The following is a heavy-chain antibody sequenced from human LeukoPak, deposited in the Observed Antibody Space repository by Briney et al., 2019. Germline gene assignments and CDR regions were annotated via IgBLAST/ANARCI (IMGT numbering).Heavy chain of an antibody. CDR2: IGGSGDTT. V-gene: IGHV3-23*01. D-gene: IGHD6-25*01. Sequence: GGSLRLSCAASGFTFSTYAVSWVRQAPGKGLEWVSGIGGSGDTTYYADSVKGRFTISRDNADNTVYLQMNSLRAEDTALYYCAKDHYSSGNWFAPWGQGTLVTVSS. CDR1: GFTFSTYA. CDR3: AKDHYSSGNWFAP. J-gene: IGHJ5*02.